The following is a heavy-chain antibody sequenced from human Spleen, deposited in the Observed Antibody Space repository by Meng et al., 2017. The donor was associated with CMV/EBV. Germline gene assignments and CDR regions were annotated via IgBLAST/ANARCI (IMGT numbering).Heavy chain of an antibody. CDR1: GSINRGGYY. CDR2: KYYGGST. D-gene: IGHD6-13*01. CDR3: ARGSSSWANGGWFDP. J-gene: IGHJ5*02. V-gene: IGHV4-31*02. Sequence: GSINRGGYYWSWSRQHPRKGLELIGYKYYGGSTNYKPSLQSRVIISVDTSKNKFSLKLNSVTAADTAVYYCARGSSSWANGGWFDPWGQGILVTVSS.